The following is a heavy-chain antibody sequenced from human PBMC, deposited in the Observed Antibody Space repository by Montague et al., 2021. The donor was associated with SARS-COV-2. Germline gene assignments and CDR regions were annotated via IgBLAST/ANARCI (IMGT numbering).Heavy chain of an antibody. CDR2: MYYSGST. J-gene: IGHJ6*02. CDR3: ARDDIVLQGVTKGMDV. D-gene: IGHD3-10*01. Sequence: SETLSLTCTVSGGSISSSNYYWGWIRQPPGKGLEWIGNMYYSGSTYYNPSLKSRVTIPIDTSKNQFSLELSSVTAADTAVYYCARDDIVLQGVTKGMDVWGQGTTVTVSS. CDR1: GGSISSSNYY. V-gene: IGHV4-39*07.